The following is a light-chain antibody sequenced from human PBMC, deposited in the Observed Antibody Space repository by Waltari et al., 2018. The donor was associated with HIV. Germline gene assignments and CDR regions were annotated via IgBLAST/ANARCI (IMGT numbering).Light chain of an antibody. CDR3: CSYADNYPVV. CDR2: DVN. V-gene: IGLV2-11*01. CDR1: SSDVGGYNY. J-gene: IGLJ2*01. Sequence: QSALTQPRSVSGSPGQSVTISCTGTSSDVGGYNYVSGYQHHPGKAPKFMIYDVNKRPSGVPDRFSGSKAGNTASLTISGLQAEDEADYYCCSYADNYPVVFGGGTKLTVL.